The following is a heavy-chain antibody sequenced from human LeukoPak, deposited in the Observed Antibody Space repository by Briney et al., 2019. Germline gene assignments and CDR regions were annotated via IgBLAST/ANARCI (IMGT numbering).Heavy chain of an antibody. Sequence: GGSLRLSCVASGFTFSDYYMTWLRQAPGKGLEWLSYISNSGSTVFYADSVKGRFTVSRDNAKRSLYLQIESLRDDDTAVYHCALGTINKDFYFGMDVWGQGTTVTVPS. CDR1: GFTFSDYY. D-gene: IGHD2-8*01. CDR3: ALGTINKDFYFGMDV. V-gene: IGHV3-11*01. J-gene: IGHJ6*02. CDR2: ISNSGSTV.